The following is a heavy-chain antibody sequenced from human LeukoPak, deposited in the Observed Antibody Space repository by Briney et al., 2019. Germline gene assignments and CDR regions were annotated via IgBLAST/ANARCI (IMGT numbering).Heavy chain of an antibody. CDR2: INPNSGGT. CDR1: GYTFTGYY. J-gene: IGHJ4*02. Sequence: ASVKVSCKASGYTFTGYYMHWVRQAPGQGLEWMGWINPNSGGTNYVQKFQGRVTMTRDTSISTAYMELSRLRSDDTAVYYCARDYCSSTSCRLDYWGQGTLVTVSS. D-gene: IGHD2-2*01. V-gene: IGHV1-2*02. CDR3: ARDYCSSTSCRLDY.